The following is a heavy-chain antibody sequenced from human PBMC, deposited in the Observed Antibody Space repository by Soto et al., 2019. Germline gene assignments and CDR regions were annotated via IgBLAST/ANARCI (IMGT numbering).Heavy chain of an antibody. CDR1: GFTFSSYS. CDR2: ISSSSSYI. Sequence: EVQLVESGGGLVKPGGSLRLSCAASGFTFSSYSMNWVRQAPGKGLEWVSSISSSSSYIYYADSVKGRFTISRDNAKNSLYLQKNRLRAEDTAVYYCARDSPYYYDSSGYFDYWGQGTLVTVSS. J-gene: IGHJ4*02. D-gene: IGHD3-22*01. V-gene: IGHV3-21*01. CDR3: ARDSPYYYDSSGYFDY.